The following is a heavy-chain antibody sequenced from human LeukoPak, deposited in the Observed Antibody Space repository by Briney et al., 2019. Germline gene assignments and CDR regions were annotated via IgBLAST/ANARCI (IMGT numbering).Heavy chain of an antibody. Sequence: SQTLSLTCTVSGGSISSGSYYWSWIRQPAGKGLEWIGRIYTSGSTNYNPSLKSRVTISVDTSKNQFSLKLSSVTAADTAVYYCARERGPRHLDYWGQGTLVTVSS. J-gene: IGHJ4*02. CDR3: ARERGPRHLDY. V-gene: IGHV4-61*02. CDR2: IYTSGST. CDR1: GGSISSGSYY.